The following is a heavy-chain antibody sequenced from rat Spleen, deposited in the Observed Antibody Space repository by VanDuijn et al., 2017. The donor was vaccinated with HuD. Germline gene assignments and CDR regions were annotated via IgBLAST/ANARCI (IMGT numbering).Heavy chain of an antibody. CDR1: GFTFSDYY. CDR3: TRHYYPGVTTNWFAY. D-gene: IGHD1-4*01. Sequence: EVQLVESGGGLVQPGRSLKLYCAASGFTFSDYYMAWVRQAPTKGLEWVATISSAGGRNFYLDSVKGRFTISSDNTKTTLYLQMDSLRSEDTATYYCTRHYYPGVTTNWFAYWGQGTLVTVSS. J-gene: IGHJ3*01. V-gene: IGHV5S10*01. CDR2: ISSAGGRN.